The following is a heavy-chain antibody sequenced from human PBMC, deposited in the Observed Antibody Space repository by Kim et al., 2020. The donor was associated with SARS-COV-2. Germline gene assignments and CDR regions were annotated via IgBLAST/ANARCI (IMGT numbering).Heavy chain of an antibody. Sequence: ASVKVSCKASGYIFDRYDINWVRQATGQGLEWMGWMNPKTGDTGYAQRFQGRVTMTRDTSINTAYMELSGLRSDDTAVYYCARVDYGDSLDSWGQGTRVTVSS. CDR1: GYIFDRYD. CDR2: MNPKTGDT. CDR3: ARVDYGDSLDS. J-gene: IGHJ4*02. V-gene: IGHV1-8*01. D-gene: IGHD4-17*01.